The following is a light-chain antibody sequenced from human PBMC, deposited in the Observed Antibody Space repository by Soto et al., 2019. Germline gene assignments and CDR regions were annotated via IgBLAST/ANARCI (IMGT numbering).Light chain of an antibody. J-gene: IGKJ1*01. V-gene: IGKV3-20*01. CDR1: ESVTNSF. CDR3: HQYGSSPRT. CDR2: GAS. Sequence: IMLTLSPGSLSFSRGERGTLSFRASESVTNSFLAWYQQKPGQAPRLLIYGASSRATGIPDRFSGSGSGTDFTLTISRLEPEDFAVFYCHQYGSSPRTFGQGTKVEIK.